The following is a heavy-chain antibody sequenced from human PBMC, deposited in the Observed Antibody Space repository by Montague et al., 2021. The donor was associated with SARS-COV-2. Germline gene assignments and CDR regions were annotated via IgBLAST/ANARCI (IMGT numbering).Heavy chain of an antibody. V-gene: IGHV4-4*07. CDR2: VSASGST. Sequence: SETLSLTCTVSGDSISYFYWSWIRQPAGKGLEWIGRVSASGSTNYNPSLNSRVTMSVDTSKKQFSLRLSPVTAADTAVYYCARVVVAAPGTFDYWGQGTLVTVSS. D-gene: IGHD6-13*01. CDR1: GDSISYFY. J-gene: IGHJ4*02. CDR3: ARVVVAAPGTFDY.